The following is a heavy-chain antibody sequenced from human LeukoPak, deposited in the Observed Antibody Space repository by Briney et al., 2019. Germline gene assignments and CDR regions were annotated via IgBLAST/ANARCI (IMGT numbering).Heavy chain of an antibody. CDR3: AKARGDGYNDAFDM. CDR1: GFTFSDNG. J-gene: IGHJ3*02. D-gene: IGHD5-24*01. V-gene: IGHV3-30*02. Sequence: PGGSLRLSCAASGFTFSDNGMHWVRQAPGKGLEWMALIRYDTNNKYYADSVKGRFTISGDNSKLYLQMNSLRDEDTAVYYCAKARGDGYNDAFDMWGQGTMVTVSS. CDR2: IRYDTNNK.